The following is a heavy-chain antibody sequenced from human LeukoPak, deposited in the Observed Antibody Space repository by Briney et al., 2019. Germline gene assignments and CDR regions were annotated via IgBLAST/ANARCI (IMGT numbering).Heavy chain of an antibody. J-gene: IGHJ4*02. V-gene: IGHV3-49*03. CDR2: IRSRAYRGAT. Sequence: GGSLRLSCTASGFTFGDYAMSWFRRAPGKGLEWVGLIRSRAYRGATDYAASVKGRFTISRDDSKNTAYLQIHSLKIEDTAVYYCTRRGAGSWENFDYWGQGTLVTVSS. D-gene: IGHD6-13*01. CDR3: TRRGAGSWENFDY. CDR1: GFTFGDYA.